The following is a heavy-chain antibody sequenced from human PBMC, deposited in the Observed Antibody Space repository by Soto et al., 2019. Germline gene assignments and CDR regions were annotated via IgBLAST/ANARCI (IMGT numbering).Heavy chain of an antibody. V-gene: IGHV1-69*13. Sequence: SVKVSCKASGGTFSSYAISWVRQAPGQGLEWMGGIIPIFGTANYAQKFQGRVTITADESTSTAYMELSSLRSEDTAVYYCARAKVDTAMYYYYYGMDVWGQGTTVTVSS. CDR3: ARAKVDTAMYYYYYGMDV. J-gene: IGHJ6*02. D-gene: IGHD5-18*01. CDR1: GGTFSSYA. CDR2: IIPIFGTA.